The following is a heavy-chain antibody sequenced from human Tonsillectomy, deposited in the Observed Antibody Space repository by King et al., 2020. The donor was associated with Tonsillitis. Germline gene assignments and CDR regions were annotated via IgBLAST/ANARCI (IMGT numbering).Heavy chain of an antibody. J-gene: IGHJ4*02. CDR2: ISYDGSNK. CDR1: GFTFSSYG. D-gene: IGHD3-22*01. V-gene: IGHV3-30*18. Sequence: QLVQSGGGVVQPGRSLRLSCAASGFTFSSYGIHWVRQAPGKGLEWVAVISYDGSNKDYADSVKGRFTTSRDNSKNTQYLQMNSLRAEDTAVYYCAKGEYYYDSSGFDHWGQGTLVTVSS. CDR3: AKGEYYYDSSGFDH.